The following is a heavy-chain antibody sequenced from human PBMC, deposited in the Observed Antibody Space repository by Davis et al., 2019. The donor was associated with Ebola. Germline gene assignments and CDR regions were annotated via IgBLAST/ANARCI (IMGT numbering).Heavy chain of an antibody. V-gene: IGHV1-69*13. CDR1: GGAFGSYS. CDR3: AYCRGDCYPTGDDPLDI. J-gene: IGHJ3*02. D-gene: IGHD2-21*02. Sequence: AASVKVSCKASGGAFGSYSISWVRQAPGQGLEWMGGIIPIFGSAFHEEQLQGRFTITADDSTSTAYMELSRLGSEDTAMYYCAYCRGDCYPTGDDPLDIWGQGTMVTVSS. CDR2: IIPIFGSA.